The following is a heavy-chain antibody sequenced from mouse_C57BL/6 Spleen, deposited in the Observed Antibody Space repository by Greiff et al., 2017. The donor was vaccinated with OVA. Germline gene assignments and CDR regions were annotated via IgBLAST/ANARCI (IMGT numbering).Heavy chain of an antibody. D-gene: IGHD2-5*01. CDR2: IYPSDSET. CDR1: GYTFTSYW. V-gene: IGHV1-61*01. CDR3: ATRIYFINSFYFDY. J-gene: IGHJ2*01. Sequence: VQLQQPGAELVRPGSSVKLSCKASGYTFTSYWMDWVKQRPGQGLEWIGNIYPSDSETNYNQKFKDKATLTVDKSSCTAYLQLSSLTSDDSSVYYCATRIYFINSFYFDYWGQGTTLTVSS.